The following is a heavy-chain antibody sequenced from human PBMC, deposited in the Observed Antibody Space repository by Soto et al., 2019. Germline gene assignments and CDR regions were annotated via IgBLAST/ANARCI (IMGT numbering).Heavy chain of an antibody. J-gene: IGHJ3*02. CDR3: ARLLDYGERNAFDI. V-gene: IGHV4-39*01. CDR1: GGSISSRSYY. D-gene: IGHD4-17*01. Sequence: QLQLQASGPGLVKPSETLSLTCTVSGGSISSRSYYWGWIRQPPGKGLEWIGSIYYSGSTYYIPSLKSRVAISVETSKNDFCLRLSSVTAADTAVYYCARLLDYGERNAFDIWGQGTMVTVSS. CDR2: IYYSGST.